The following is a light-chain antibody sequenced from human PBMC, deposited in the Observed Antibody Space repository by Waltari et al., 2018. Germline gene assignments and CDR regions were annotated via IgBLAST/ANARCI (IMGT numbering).Light chain of an antibody. CDR1: NFGSKS. V-gene: IGLV3-21*02. Sequence: SYVLTQPPSVRVAPGQTARITCGGNNFGSKSEHWYQQETAQAPVLVLNDDSDPPSATPEPFPGPNSGNAATLTISRVEAGDEADYYCQVWDSSSDPYVVFGGGTKLTVL. J-gene: IGLJ2*01. CDR2: DDS. CDR3: QVWDSSSDPYVV.